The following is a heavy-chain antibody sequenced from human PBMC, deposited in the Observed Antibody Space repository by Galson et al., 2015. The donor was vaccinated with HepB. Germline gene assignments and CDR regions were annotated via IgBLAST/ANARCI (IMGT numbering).Heavy chain of an antibody. CDR1: GFTFSSYA. V-gene: IGHV3-30-3*01. D-gene: IGHD2-15*01. CDR3: ARDACSGGSFYSVAYYGMDV. Sequence: SLRLSCAASGFTFSSYAMHWVRQAPGKGLEWVAVISYDGSNKYYADSVKGRFTISRDNSKNTLYLQMNSLRAEDTAVYYCARDACSGGSFYSVAYYGMDVWGQGTTVTVSS. CDR2: ISYDGSNK. J-gene: IGHJ6*02.